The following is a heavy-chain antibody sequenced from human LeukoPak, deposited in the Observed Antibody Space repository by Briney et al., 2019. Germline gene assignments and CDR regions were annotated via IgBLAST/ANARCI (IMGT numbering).Heavy chain of an antibody. V-gene: IGHV6-1*01. Sequence: SQTLSLTSAISGDSVSSNSAAWNSIRQSPSTGLEWLGRTYYRTKWHNVYAVSVKSRITINPDTSKNQFSLQLNSVTPEDTAVYYCARDLPDGAFDYWGQGTLVTVSS. CDR2: TYYRTKWHN. D-gene: IGHD1-26*01. CDR3: ARDLPDGAFDY. J-gene: IGHJ4*02. CDR1: GDSVSSNSAA.